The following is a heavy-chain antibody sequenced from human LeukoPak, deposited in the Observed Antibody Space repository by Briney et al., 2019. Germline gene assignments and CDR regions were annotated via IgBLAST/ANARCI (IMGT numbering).Heavy chain of an antibody. CDR2: IYSGGST. D-gene: IGHD3/OR15-3a*01. Sequence: GGSLRLSCAASGFTVSSNYMSWVRQAPGKGLEWVSVIYSGGSTYYADSVKGRFTISRDNSKNTLYLQMNSLRAEDTAVYYCARGLDYGEGGGYFDYWGQGTLVTVSS. V-gene: IGHV3-66*01. J-gene: IGHJ4*02. CDR1: GFTVSSNY. CDR3: ARGLDYGEGGGYFDY.